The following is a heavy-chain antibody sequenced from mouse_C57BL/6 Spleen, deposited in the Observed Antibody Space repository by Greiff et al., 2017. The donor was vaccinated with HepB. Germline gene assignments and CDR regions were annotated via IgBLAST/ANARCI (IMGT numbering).Heavy chain of an antibody. CDR2: ISNGGGST. J-gene: IGHJ2*01. V-gene: IGHV5-12*01. D-gene: IGHD2-3*01. CDR1: GFTFSDYY. Sequence: EVMLVESGGGLVQPGGSLKLSCAASGFTFSDYYMYWVRQTPEKRLEWVAYISNGGGSTYYPDTVKGRFTISRDNAKNTLYLQMRRLKSEDTAMYYCARLDGYYVFDYWGQGTTLTVSS. CDR3: ARLDGYYVFDY.